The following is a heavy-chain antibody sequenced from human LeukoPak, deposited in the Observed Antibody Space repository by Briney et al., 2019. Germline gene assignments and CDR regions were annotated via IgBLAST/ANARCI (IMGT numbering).Heavy chain of an antibody. J-gene: IGHJ6*02. CDR1: GGSFSGYY. Sequence: TSETLSLTCAVYGGSFSGYYWSWIRQPPGKGLEWIGEINHSGSTNYNPSLKSRVSISVDTSKNQFSLKLSSVTAADTAVYYCARAQVVVVAAITSYYCYGVDVWGQGNTVTVSS. CDR2: INHSGST. CDR3: ARAQVVVVAAITSYYCYGVDV. D-gene: IGHD2-15*01. V-gene: IGHV4-34*01.